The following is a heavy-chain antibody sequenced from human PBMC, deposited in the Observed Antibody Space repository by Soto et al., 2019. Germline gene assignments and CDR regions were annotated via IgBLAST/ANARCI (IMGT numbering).Heavy chain of an antibody. Sequence: SETLSLTCTVSGGSISSGDYYWSWIRQPPGKGLEWIGYIYYSGSTYYNPSLKSRVTISVDTSKNQFSLKLSSVTAADTAVYYCATLVVVHAAPRYNWFDPWGQGTLVTVSS. CDR1: GGSISSGDYY. CDR2: IYYSGST. J-gene: IGHJ5*02. D-gene: IGHD2-2*01. CDR3: ATLVVVHAAPRYNWFDP. V-gene: IGHV4-30-4*01.